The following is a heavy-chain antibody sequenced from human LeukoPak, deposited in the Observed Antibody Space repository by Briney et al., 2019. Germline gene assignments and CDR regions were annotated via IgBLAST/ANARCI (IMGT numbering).Heavy chain of an antibody. V-gene: IGHV4-59*01. CDR2: IHYSEST. CDR1: GGSISTYY. CDR3: ARESPYYDILTGYYNYYYYGMDV. D-gene: IGHD3-9*01. Sequence: SETLSLTCTVSGGSISTYYWSWIRQPPGKGLEWIGYIHYSESTNYNPSLKSRVTISVDTSKNQFSLKLSSVTAADTAVYYCARESPYYDILTGYYNYYYYGMDVWGQGTTVTVSS. J-gene: IGHJ6*02.